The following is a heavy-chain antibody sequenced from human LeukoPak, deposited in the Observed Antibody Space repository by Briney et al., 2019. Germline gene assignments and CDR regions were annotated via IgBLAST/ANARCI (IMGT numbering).Heavy chain of an antibody. CDR2: IKQDGSDK. D-gene: IGHD3-22*01. Sequence: GGSLRLSCAASGFTFSNYWMTWVRQAPGKGLEWVANIKQDGSDKYYVDSVKSRFTISRDNAKNSLYLQMNSLRAEDTAVYYCARGYYFDRSGYFPPYYFDYWAQGTLVTVSS. J-gene: IGHJ4*02. CDR3: ARGYYFDRSGYFPPYYFDY. V-gene: IGHV3-7*01. CDR1: GFTFSNYW.